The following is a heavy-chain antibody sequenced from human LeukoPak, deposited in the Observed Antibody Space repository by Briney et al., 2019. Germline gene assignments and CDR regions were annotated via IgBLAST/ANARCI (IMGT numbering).Heavy chain of an antibody. D-gene: IGHD6-13*01. J-gene: IGHJ5*02. Sequence: PSETLSLTCTVSGGSLSSSSYFWGWIRQPPGKGLEWIGSMYYSGSTNYNPSLKSRVTISVDKSKNQFSLKLSSVTAADTAVYYCARDQSSSSCGEFDPWGQGTLVTVSS. V-gene: IGHV4-39*07. CDR1: GGSLSSSSYF. CDR3: ARDQSSSSCGEFDP. CDR2: MYYSGST.